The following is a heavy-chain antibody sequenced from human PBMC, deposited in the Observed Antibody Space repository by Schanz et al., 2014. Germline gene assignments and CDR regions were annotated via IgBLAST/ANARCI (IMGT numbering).Heavy chain of an antibody. CDR3: ARDGVDAAAGGNY. J-gene: IGHJ4*02. V-gene: IGHV3-72*01. D-gene: IGHD6-13*01. CDR2: ITNKPNNYNT. Sequence: EVQLLESGGGLVQPGGSQRLSCAASGFIVSSTYMTWVRQAPGKGLEWVGRITNKPNNYNTEYAASVKGRFTISRDDSRNSLYLQMSSLKTEDTAVYYCARDGVDAAAGGNYWGQGTLVTVTS. CDR1: GFIVSSTY.